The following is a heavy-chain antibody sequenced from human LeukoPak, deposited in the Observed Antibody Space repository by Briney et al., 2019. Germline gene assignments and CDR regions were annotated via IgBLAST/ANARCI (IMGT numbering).Heavy chain of an antibody. CDR3: ARDLGGYNWNYGVEYYYYYMDV. V-gene: IGHV4-61*02. Sequence: SETLSLTCTVSGGSFSRGDYYWSWVRQPAGKGLEWIGRISNRGSTDYNSSLKSRVTISLDTSKNQFSLKLSSVTAADTAVYYCARDLGGYNWNYGVEYYYYYMDVWGKGTTVTVSS. CDR1: GGSFSRGDYY. CDR2: ISNRGST. D-gene: IGHD1-7*01. J-gene: IGHJ6*03.